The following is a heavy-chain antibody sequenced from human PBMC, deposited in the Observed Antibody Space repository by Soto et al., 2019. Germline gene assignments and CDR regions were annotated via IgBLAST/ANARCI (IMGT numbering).Heavy chain of an antibody. J-gene: IGHJ4*02. Sequence: HVQLVQSGGELKKPGASVKVSCNTSGYTFNTYFITWVRQAPGQGLEWMGWISPHNGNTNYAEKFQGRVTMTADTITKKAYMELRNMRIDDTAVYYCARDTGNYFDYWGQGTPVTVSS. V-gene: IGHV1-18*01. CDR2: ISPHNGNT. CDR3: ARDTGNYFDY. CDR1: GYTFNTYF.